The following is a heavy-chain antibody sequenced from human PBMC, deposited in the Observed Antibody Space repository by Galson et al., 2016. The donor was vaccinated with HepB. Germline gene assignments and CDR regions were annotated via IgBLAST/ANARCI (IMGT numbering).Heavy chain of an antibody. J-gene: IGHJ4*02. V-gene: IGHV5-51*01. CDR1: GYNFDNYW. CDR3: SSATDGNFFFDY. CDR2: IRPGVSTT. D-gene: IGHD3-3*01. Sequence: QSGAEVKKPGESLKISCQASGYNFDNYWIGWVRQLPGKGLEWMGLIRPGVSTTYYSPSLQGQVTIPADRSLRTAYLQWNSLRSSDTAFYYCSSATDGNFFFDYWAQGTLVTVSS.